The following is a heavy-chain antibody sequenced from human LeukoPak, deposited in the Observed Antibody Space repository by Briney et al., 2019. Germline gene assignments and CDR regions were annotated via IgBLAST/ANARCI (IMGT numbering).Heavy chain of an antibody. J-gene: IGHJ4*02. Sequence: PGGSLRLSCAASGFTFSSYAMHWVRQAPGKGLEWVAVISYDGSNKYYADSVKGRFTISRDNSKNTLYLQMNSLRAEDTAVYYCARDPTYYLRYGYFDSWGRGTLVAVSS. D-gene: IGHD1-26*01. CDR3: ARDPTYYLRYGYFDS. V-gene: IGHV3-30-3*01. CDR1: GFTFSSYA. CDR2: ISYDGSNK.